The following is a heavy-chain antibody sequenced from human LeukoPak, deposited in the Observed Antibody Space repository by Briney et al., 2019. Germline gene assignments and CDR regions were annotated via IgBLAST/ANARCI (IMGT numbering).Heavy chain of an antibody. V-gene: IGHV3-21*01. CDR3: ARDTNWGSIAFDI. D-gene: IGHD7-27*01. CDR2: ISSSSSYI. J-gene: IGHJ3*02. CDR1: GFTSSSYS. Sequence: GGSLRLSCAASGFTSSSYSMNWVRQAPGKGLEWVSSISSSSSYIYYADSVKGRFTISRDNAKNSLYLQMNSLRAEDTAVYYCARDTNWGSIAFDIWGQGTMVTVSS.